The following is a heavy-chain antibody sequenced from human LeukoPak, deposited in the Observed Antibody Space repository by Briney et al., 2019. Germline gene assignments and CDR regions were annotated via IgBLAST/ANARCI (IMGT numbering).Heavy chain of an antibody. D-gene: IGHD4-23*01. J-gene: IGHJ4*02. CDR3: ASLGGGNSKNYFDY. Sequence: ASVKVSCKASGYTFTGYYMHWVRQAPGQGLEWMGWINPNSGGTNYAQKFQSRVTMTRDTSISTAYMELSRLRSDDTAVYYCASLGGGNSKNYFDYWGQGTLVTVSS. V-gene: IGHV1-2*02. CDR1: GYTFTGYY. CDR2: INPNSGGT.